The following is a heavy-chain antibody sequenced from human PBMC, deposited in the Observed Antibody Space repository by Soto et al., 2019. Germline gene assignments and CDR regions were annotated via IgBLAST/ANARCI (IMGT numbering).Heavy chain of an antibody. CDR3: AASLGSHIVVVPAAMSV. Sequence: GASVKVSCKASGFTFTSSAMQWVRQARGQRLEWIRWIVVGSGNTNYAQKFQERVTITRDMSTSTAYMELSSLRSEDTAVYYCAASLGSHIVVVPAAMSVWGQGTLVTVSS. CDR1: GFTFTSSA. J-gene: IGHJ4*02. V-gene: IGHV1-58*02. CDR2: IVVGSGNT. D-gene: IGHD2-2*01.